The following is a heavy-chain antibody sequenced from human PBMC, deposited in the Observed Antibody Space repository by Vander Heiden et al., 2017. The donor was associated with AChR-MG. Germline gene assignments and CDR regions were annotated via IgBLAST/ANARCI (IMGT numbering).Heavy chain of an antibody. Sequence: QVQLVQSGAEVKKPGSSVKVSCKASGGTFSSYAISWVRQAPGQGLEWMGGIIPIFGTANYAQKFQGRVTITADESTSTAYMELSSLRSEDTAVYYCASTYYDILTGYSIYYYYGMDVWGQGTTVTVSS. V-gene: IGHV1-69*01. J-gene: IGHJ6*02. CDR3: ASTYYDILTGYSIYYYYGMDV. CDR1: GGTFSSYA. CDR2: IIPIFGTA. D-gene: IGHD3-9*01.